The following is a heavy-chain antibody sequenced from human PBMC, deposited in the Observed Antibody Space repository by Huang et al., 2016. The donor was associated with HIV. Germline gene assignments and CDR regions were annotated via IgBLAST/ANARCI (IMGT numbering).Heavy chain of an antibody. Sequence: QVHLVQSGAEVKKPGASVKVSCKASGYTFTTYGLSWVRQAPGQGLEWMGYINTDNVNTNSAQKFQGRVTMTADTSTSTAYMEVMGLRSDDTAVYYCARDFRKGHYYDSNGKRRLLYYYYMDVWGKGTTVIVSS. J-gene: IGHJ6*03. CDR2: INTDNVNT. D-gene: IGHD3-22*01. CDR1: GYTFTTYG. V-gene: IGHV1-18*01. CDR3: ARDFRKGHYYDSNGKRRLLYYYYMDV.